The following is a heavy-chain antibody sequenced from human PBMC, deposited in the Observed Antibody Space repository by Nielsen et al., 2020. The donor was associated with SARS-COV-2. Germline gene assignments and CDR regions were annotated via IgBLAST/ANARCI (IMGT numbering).Heavy chain of an antibody. CDR2: ISDDNTI. CDR3: ARDWSRAFDV. J-gene: IGHJ3*01. Sequence: GESLKISCAASGFTFSNYAMNWVRQAPGKGLEWISYISDDNTIFYADSVKGRFTISRDNAKNSLYLQMNSLRVEDTAVYYCARDWSRAFDVWGQGTMVTVSS. V-gene: IGHV3-48*01. CDR1: GFTFSNYA.